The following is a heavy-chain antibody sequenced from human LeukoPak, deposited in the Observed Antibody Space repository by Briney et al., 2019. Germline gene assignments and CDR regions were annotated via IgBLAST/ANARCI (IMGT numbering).Heavy chain of an antibody. CDR3: TTLYYDFWSGYC. CDR2: IKNKFDGGTI. V-gene: IGHV3-15*07. J-gene: IGHJ4*02. Sequence: GGSLRLSCAASGFTFSNAWMNWVRQAPGKGLEWVGRIKNKFDGGTIDYAAPVKGRFTISRDDSKNTLYLQMNSLKTEDTAVYYCTTLYYDFWSGYCWGQGTLVTVSS. D-gene: IGHD3-3*01. CDR1: GFTFSNAW.